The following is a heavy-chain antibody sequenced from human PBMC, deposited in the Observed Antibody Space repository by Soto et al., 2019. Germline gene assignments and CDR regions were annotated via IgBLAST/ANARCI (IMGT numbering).Heavy chain of an antibody. V-gene: IGHV4-59*01. D-gene: IGHD6-19*01. CDR1: GFSISSYY. Sequence: PSETLSLTSPFSGFSISSYYWSWIRQPPGKGLEWIGYIYYSGSTNYNPSLKSRVTISVDTSKNQFSLKLSSVTAADTAVYYCARDRALEWLSYFDYWGQGTLVTVSS. CDR3: ARDRALEWLSYFDY. CDR2: IYYSGST. J-gene: IGHJ4*02.